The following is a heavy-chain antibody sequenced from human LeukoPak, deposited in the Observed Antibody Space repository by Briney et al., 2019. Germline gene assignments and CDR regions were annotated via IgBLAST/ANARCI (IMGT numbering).Heavy chain of an antibody. Sequence: GGSLRLSCAASGFTFSSYAMSWVRQAPGKGLEWVSAISGSGGSTYYADSVKGRFTISRDNAKNTLYLQMNSLRAEDTAVYYCARVAAVAGSSFVDYWGQGTLVTVSS. J-gene: IGHJ4*02. CDR1: GFTFSSYA. D-gene: IGHD6-19*01. CDR3: ARVAAVAGSSFVDY. CDR2: ISGSGGST. V-gene: IGHV3-23*01.